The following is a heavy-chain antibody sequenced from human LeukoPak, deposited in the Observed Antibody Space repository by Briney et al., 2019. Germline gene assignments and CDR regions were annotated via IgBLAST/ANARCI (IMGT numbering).Heavy chain of an antibody. CDR1: GVTTSSYY. V-gene: IGHV3-13*04. D-gene: IGHD2-15*01. Sequence: GGSLLLSCEASGVTTSSYYMHGVRQVTGKDLEWFSYIGTKEDTYYPDSVRGRFTTSRENARNSLYLQMNYLRAEDTAVYYCVRAPVGECRRGGCFSSHLDVWGQGTTVIVSS. CDR3: VRAPVGECRRGGCFSSHLDV. J-gene: IGHJ6*02. CDR2: IGTKEDT.